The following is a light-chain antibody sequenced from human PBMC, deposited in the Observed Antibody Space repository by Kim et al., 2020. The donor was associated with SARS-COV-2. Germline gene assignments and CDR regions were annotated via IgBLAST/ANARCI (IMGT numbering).Light chain of an antibody. CDR1: SLRSYY. V-gene: IGLV3-19*01. Sequence: SSELTQDPAVSVALGQTVRITCQGDSLRSYYASWYQQRPGQAPVVVIYGKNNRPSGIPDRFSGSIPGNTAPLTITGAQAEDEADYYCNSRDSSGNHWVFGGGTQLTV. CDR3: NSRDSSGNHWV. J-gene: IGLJ3*02. CDR2: GKN.